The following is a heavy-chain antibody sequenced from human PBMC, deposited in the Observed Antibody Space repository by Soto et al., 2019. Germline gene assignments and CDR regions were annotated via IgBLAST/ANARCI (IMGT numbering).Heavy chain of an antibody. CDR1: DFAFSNAW. V-gene: IGHV3-15*07. D-gene: IGHD1-26*01. Sequence: GGSLRPSCAASDFAFSNAWINWVRQAPGKGLEWVGRIKSRALGGTTDFAAPVRGRFAITRDDSRNMVYMQMNNLNTEDTAVYYCTTDSYSPIVEVRFDYWGHGTLVTVSS. J-gene: IGHJ4*01. CDR3: TTDSYSPIVEVRFDY. CDR2: IKSRALGGTT.